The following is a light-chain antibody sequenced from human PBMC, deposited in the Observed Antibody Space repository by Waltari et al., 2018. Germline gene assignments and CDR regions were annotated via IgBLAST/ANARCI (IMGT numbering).Light chain of an antibody. CDR2: DTH. V-gene: IGLV1-51*01. CDR3: GTWDSGLSVSVV. J-gene: IGLJ2*01. Sequence: QSVLTQPPSVSAAPGQKVTISCSGSSSNIGKNFVSWYQQFPGTAPKLLIYDTHKRPSGIPDRFSGSKSGTSATLDITGLQTGDEADYYCGTWDSGLSVSVVFGGGTKLTVL. CDR1: SSNIGKNF.